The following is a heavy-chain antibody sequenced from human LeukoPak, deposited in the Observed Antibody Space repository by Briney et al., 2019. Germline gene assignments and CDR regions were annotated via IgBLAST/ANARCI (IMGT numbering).Heavy chain of an antibody. CDR1: SFIFNNYG. Sequence: ASVKVSCKASSFIFNNYGISWVRQAPGQGLEWMGWINPNSGGTNYAQKFQGRVTMTRDTSINTAYMELSRLRSDDTAVYYCAPDYGDTLFDYWGQGTLVTVSS. J-gene: IGHJ4*02. D-gene: IGHD4-17*01. V-gene: IGHV1-2*02. CDR3: APDYGDTLFDY. CDR2: INPNSGGT.